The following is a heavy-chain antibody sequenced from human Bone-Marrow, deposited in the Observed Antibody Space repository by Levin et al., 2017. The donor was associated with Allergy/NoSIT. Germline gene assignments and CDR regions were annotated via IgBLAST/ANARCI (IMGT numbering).Heavy chain of an antibody. CDR1: GDTLTNFA. CDR2: IIPSLDMT. CDR3: AAEVTRGGRNWYDT. V-gene: IGHV1-69*04. D-gene: IGHD3-16*01. Sequence: SVKVSCKASGDTLTNFAISWVRQAPGHGLEWMGKIIPSLDMTDFAHKFQGRFTITADTSTGTVYLDVRSLRSEDTAVYYCAAEVTRGGRNWYDTWGQGTLVSVSS. J-gene: IGHJ5*02.